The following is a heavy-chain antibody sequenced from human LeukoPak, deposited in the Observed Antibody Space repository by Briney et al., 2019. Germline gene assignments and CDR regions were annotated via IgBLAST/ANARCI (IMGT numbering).Heavy chain of an antibody. Sequence: GGSLRLSCAASGFTFSSYAMSWVRQAPGKGLEWVSVISGSGDSTYYADSVKGRFTISRDNSKNTLYLQMNSLRAEDTAVYYCAKDGWLAATGTDWGQGTLVTVSS. D-gene: IGHD6-13*01. J-gene: IGHJ4*02. CDR1: GFTFSSYA. V-gene: IGHV3-23*01. CDR2: ISGSGDST. CDR3: AKDGWLAATGTD.